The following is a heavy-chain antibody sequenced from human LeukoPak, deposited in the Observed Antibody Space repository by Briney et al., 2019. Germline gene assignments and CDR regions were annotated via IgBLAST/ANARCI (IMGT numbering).Heavy chain of an antibody. J-gene: IGHJ4*02. CDR3: ARDPTLGHPDYFDL. CDR2: IAHDHSQI. CDR1: GFAYNNYV. V-gene: IGHV3-30*04. Sequence: GGSLRLSRAASGFAYNNYVIHWIHQAPGKGLEWVAVIAHDHSQIYYADSVQGRFTISRDNSMNMLYLQMNSLRVEDTAVYFCARDPTLGHPDYFDLWGQGTLVTVSS. D-gene: IGHD1-1*01.